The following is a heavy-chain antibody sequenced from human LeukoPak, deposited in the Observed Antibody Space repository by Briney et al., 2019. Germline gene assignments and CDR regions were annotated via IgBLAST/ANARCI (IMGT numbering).Heavy chain of an antibody. D-gene: IGHD4-17*01. J-gene: IGHJ5*02. Sequence: PGGSLRLSCTASGFTFSDYAMNWVRQAPGKGLEWVSVISGSGGTTYYADSVKGRLTISRDNSKNTLYLQANSLRADDTAVYYCAKGSSRGTTMTWFDPWGQGTLVIVSS. CDR1: GFTFSDYA. CDR3: AKGSSRGTTMTWFDP. CDR2: ISGSGGTT. V-gene: IGHV3-23*01.